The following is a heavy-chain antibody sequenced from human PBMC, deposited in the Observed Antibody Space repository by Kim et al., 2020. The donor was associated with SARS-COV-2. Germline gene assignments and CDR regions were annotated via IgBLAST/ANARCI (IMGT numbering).Heavy chain of an antibody. CDR2: IKSKTDGGTT. J-gene: IGHJ4*02. D-gene: IGHD2-2*02. Sequence: GGSLRLSCAASDFTFSNAWMNWVRQAPGKGLEWVGRIKSKTDGGTTDYSAHVKGRFTISRDDSENTLFLQMNSLKTEDTAVYYCTTGYCSSTNCDMYSSSSQAFDYWGQGTLVTVSS. CDR3: TTGYCSSTNCDMYSSSSQAFDY. V-gene: IGHV3-15*01. CDR1: DFTFSNAW.